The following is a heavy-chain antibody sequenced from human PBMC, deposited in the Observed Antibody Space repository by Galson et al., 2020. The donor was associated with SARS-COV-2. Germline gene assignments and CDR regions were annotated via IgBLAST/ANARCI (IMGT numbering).Heavy chain of an antibody. Sequence: GESLKISCAASGLTFSSYGMHWVRQAPGKGLEWVAVIWYDGSNKYYADSVKGRFTISRDNSKNTLYLQMNSLRAEDTAVYYCARAERDYYDSSGYYYAGLFDYWGQGTLVTVSS. CDR2: IWYDGSNK. D-gene: IGHD3-22*01. CDR3: ARAERDYYDSSGYYYAGLFDY. V-gene: IGHV3-33*01. J-gene: IGHJ4*02. CDR1: GLTFSSYG.